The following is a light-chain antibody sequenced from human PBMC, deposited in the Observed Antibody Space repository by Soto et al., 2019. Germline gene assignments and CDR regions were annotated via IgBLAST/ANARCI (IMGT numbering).Light chain of an antibody. V-gene: IGKV3-15*01. J-gene: IGKJ1*01. Sequence: SPTTLTVSLVQRATLSCRVCQSASSSVAWYQKKPGQAPRHLTYGPSTRATGIPARFSGSGSGTDFTITISSLQPGEFATYYGQQYSKHTTRTFGQGTKVDIK. CDR1: QSASSS. CDR3: QQYSKHTTRT. CDR2: GPS.